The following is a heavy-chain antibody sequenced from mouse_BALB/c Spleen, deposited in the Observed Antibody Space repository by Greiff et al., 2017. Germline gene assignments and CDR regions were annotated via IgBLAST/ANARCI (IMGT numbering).Heavy chain of an antibody. CDR1: GFTFSSYG. D-gene: IGHD1-1*01. V-gene: IGHV5-6*02. Sequence: EVKLEESGGDLVKPGGSLKLSCAASGFTFSSYGMSWVRQTPDKRLEWVATISSGGSYTYYQDSVKGRFTISRDNAQNTLYLQMSSLKSEDTAMYYCARHGRYAMDYWGQGTSVTVSS. CDR3: ARHGRYAMDY. J-gene: IGHJ4*01. CDR2: ISSGGSYT.